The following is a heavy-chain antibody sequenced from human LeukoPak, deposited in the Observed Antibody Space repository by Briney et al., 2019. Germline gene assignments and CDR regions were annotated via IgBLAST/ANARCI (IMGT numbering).Heavy chain of an antibody. D-gene: IGHD2-8*01. CDR2: INHSGST. V-gene: IGHV4-34*01. Sequence: SETLSLTCAVYGGSFSGYYWSWIRQPPGKGLEWIGEINHSGSTNYNPSLKSRVTISVDTSKNQFSLKLSSVTAADTAVYYCARLNCTNGVCAKVFDYWGQGTLVTVSS. CDR3: ARLNCTNGVCAKVFDY. CDR1: GGSFSGYY. J-gene: IGHJ4*02.